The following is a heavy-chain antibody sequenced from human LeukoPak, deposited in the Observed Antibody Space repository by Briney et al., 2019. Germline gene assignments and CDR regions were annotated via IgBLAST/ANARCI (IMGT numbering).Heavy chain of an antibody. D-gene: IGHD1-14*01. CDR2: ISGTTSGT. J-gene: IGHJ6*02. CDR1: GFTFSTCA. Sequence: GGSLRLSCAASGFTFSTCAMSWVRQAPGKGLEWVSGISGTTSGTYYTDSVKGRFTISRDNSKNTLFLQVNSLRAEDTAVYYCAKVRTYFYHGLDVWGQGTTVTVSS. V-gene: IGHV3-23*01. CDR3: AKVRTYFYHGLDV.